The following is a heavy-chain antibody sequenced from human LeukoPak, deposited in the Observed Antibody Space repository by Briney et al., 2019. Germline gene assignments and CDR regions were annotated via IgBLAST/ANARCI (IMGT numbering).Heavy chain of an antibody. Sequence: SDTLSLTYTVSCCSISSHYWGSIRQPPGKGLEWIGYNYYSGSTNYNPSLKSRVTISVDTSKNQFSLKLSSVTAEDTAVYYCARDRRLLRNYGMDVWGQGTKVTVSS. V-gene: IGHV4-59*11. D-gene: IGHD3-22*01. CDR3: ARDRRLLRNYGMDV. CDR2: NYYSGST. J-gene: IGHJ6*02. CDR1: CCSISSHY.